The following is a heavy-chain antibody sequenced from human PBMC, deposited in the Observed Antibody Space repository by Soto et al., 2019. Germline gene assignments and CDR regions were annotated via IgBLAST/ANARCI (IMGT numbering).Heavy chain of an antibody. CDR3: AKAGENIVVVPAALDY. CDR1: GFTFSSYA. Sequence: GGSLRLSCAASGFTFSSYAMSWVRQAPGKGLEWVSAISGSGGSTYYADSVKGRFTISRDNSKSTLYLQMNSLRAEDTAVYYCAKAGENIVVVPAALDYWGQGTLVTVSS. V-gene: IGHV3-23*01. CDR2: ISGSGGST. D-gene: IGHD2-2*01. J-gene: IGHJ4*02.